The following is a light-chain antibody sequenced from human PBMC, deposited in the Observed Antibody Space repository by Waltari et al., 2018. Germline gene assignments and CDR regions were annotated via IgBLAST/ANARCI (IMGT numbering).Light chain of an antibody. J-gene: IGLJ3*02. CDR1: NSNIVNNY. V-gene: IGLV1-47*01. CDR3: AAWDDSLSGWV. CDR2: RNK. Sequence: QSALTQPPSASGTPGQWVTISCSGSNSNIVNNYVYWYQHLPGTAPKLLIDRNKRRPSGGPDRFSASTSGASASLAISGLRPEDEAHYYCAAWDDSLSGWVFGGGTKLTVL.